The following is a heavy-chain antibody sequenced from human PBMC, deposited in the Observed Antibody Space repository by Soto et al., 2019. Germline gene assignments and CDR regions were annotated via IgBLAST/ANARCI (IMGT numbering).Heavy chain of an antibody. CDR2: IIPIFGTA. Sequence: SVKVSCKASGGTFSSYAISWVRQAPGQGLEWMGGIIPIFGTANYAQKFQGRVTITADESTGTAYMELSSLRSEDTAVYYCARMTTVVTPFFDYWGQGTLVTVSS. CDR3: ARMTTVVTPFFDY. D-gene: IGHD4-17*01. J-gene: IGHJ4*02. V-gene: IGHV1-69*13. CDR1: GGTFSSYA.